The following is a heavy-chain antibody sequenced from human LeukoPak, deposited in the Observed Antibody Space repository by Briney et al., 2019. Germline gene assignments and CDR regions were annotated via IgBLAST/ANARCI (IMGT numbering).Heavy chain of an antibody. Sequence: ASVKVSCKASAYTFTSYAMNWVRQAPGQGLEWMGWINTNTGNPTYAQGFTGRFVFSLDTSVSTAYLQISSLKAEDTAVYYCARDFPARDWFFDLWGRGTLVTVSS. CDR2: INTNTGNP. CDR3: ARDFPARDWFFDL. V-gene: IGHV7-4-1*02. CDR1: AYTFTSYA. J-gene: IGHJ2*01.